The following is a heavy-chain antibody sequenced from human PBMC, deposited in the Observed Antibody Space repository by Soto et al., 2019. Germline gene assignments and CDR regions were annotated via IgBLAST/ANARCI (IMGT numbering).Heavy chain of an antibody. CDR3: AKVPGQLLVPRGYYYYMDF. CDR2: ISGSGGST. V-gene: IGHV3-23*01. CDR1: GFTFSSYA. D-gene: IGHD6-19*01. J-gene: IGHJ6*03. Sequence: EVQLLESGGGLVQPGGSLRLSCAASGFTFSSYAMSWVRQAPGKGLEWVSAISGSGGSTYYADSVKGRFTISRDNSKNTLYLQMNSLRAEDTAVYYCAKVPGQLLVPRGYYYYMDFWGKGTTVTVSS.